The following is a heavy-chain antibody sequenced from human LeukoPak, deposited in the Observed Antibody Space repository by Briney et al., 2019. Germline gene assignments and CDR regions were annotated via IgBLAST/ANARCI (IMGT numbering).Heavy chain of an antibody. CDR1: GFTFSSYE. J-gene: IGHJ3*02. CDR3: ARLDYGGNPRANAFDI. D-gene: IGHD4-23*01. Sequence: GGSLRLSCAASGFTFSSYEMNWVRQAPGKGLEWVSYISSSGSTIYYADSVKGRFTISRDNAKNSLYPQMNSLRAEDTAVYYCARLDYGGNPRANAFDIWGQGTMVTVSS. V-gene: IGHV3-48*03. CDR2: ISSSGSTI.